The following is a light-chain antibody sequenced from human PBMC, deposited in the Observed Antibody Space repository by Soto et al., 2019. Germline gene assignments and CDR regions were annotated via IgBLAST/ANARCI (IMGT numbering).Light chain of an antibody. V-gene: IGKV2-28*01. J-gene: IGKJ1*01. CDR1: QSLLHSNGYNY. CDR3: MQALLTPWT. CDR2: LGS. Sequence: DIVMTQSPLSLPVTPGEPASISCRSSQSLLHSNGYNYLDWYLQKPGQSPQLLIYLGSNRASGVPDRFSGSGSGTDFTLKISRVEAADVGVYYCMQALLTPWTFGQGTKVEIK.